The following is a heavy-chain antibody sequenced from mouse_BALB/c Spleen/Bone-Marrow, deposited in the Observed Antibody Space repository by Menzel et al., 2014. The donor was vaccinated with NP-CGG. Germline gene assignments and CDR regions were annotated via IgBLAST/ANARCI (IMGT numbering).Heavy chain of an antibody. V-gene: IGHV4-1*02. Sequence: EVKLEESRGGLVQPGGSLKLSCAASGFDFSRYWMSWVRQAPGKGLEWIGEINPDSNTINYTPSLKDKSIISRDNAKNTLYLQMSKVRSEDTALYYCSRLGYYGGFAYWGQGTLVTVSA. D-gene: IGHD2-3*01. CDR3: SRLGYYGGFAY. J-gene: IGHJ3*01. CDR1: GFDFSRYW. CDR2: INPDSNTI.